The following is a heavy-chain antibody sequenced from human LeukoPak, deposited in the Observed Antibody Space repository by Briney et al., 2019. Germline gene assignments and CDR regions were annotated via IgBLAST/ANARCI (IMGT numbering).Heavy chain of an antibody. CDR3: AGAGRDSGYDFDY. J-gene: IGHJ4*02. V-gene: IGHV1-18*01. CDR1: GYTFTDYL. Sequence: ASVKVSCKASGYTFTDYLINWVRQAPGQGLEWMGWISAYNGNTNYAQKLQGRVTITTDTSTGTAYMELRSLRSDDTAVYYCAGAGRDSGYDFDYWGQGTLVTVSS. CDR2: ISAYNGNT. D-gene: IGHD5-12*01.